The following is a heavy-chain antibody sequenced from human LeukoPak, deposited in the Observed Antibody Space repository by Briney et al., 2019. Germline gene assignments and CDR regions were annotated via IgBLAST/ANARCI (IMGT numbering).Heavy chain of an antibody. V-gene: IGHV3-30*18. CDR2: ISYDGSNK. Sequence: PGRSLRLSCAASGFTFSSYGMHWVRQAPGKGLEWVAVISYDGSNKYYADSVKGRFTISRDNSKNTLYLQMNSLRAEDTAVYYCAKVAAMVPRTPYGMDVWGQGTTVTVSS. CDR3: AKVAAMVPRTPYGMDV. J-gene: IGHJ6*02. D-gene: IGHD5-18*01. CDR1: GFTFSSYG.